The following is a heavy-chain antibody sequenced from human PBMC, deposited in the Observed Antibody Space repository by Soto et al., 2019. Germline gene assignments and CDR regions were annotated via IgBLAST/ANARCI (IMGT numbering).Heavy chain of an antibody. J-gene: IGHJ4*01. CDR2: ISAYNGNT. V-gene: IGHV1-18*04. Sequence: QVQLVQSGAEVKKPGASVKVSCKASGYTFTSYGISWVRQAPGQGLEWMGWISAYNGNTNYAQKLQGRVTMTTDTSAITAYMELRSLGSHDTAVYYCARDLKYFPSHLDYWGQGTLVTVSS. CDR1: GYTFTSYG. D-gene: IGHD3-10*01. CDR3: ARDLKYFPSHLDY.